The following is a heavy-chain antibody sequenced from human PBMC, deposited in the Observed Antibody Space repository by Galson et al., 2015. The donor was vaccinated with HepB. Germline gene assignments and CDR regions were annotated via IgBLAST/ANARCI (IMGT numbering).Heavy chain of an antibody. CDR1: GYSLSDYD. V-gene: IGHV1-8*01. J-gene: IGHJ5*02. D-gene: IGHD3-16*01. CDR2: MNPKTGDA. Sequence: SVKVSCKASGYSLSDYDINWVRQVAGQGLEWMGWMNPKTGDAAYAQRFQGRVTMTRTTSINTAYMELRGLRSVDTAMYYCARGWMGGRFDPWGQGTLVTVSS. CDR3: ARGWMGGRFDP.